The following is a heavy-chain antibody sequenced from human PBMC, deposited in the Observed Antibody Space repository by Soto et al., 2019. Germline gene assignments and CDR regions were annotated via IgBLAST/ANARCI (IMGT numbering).Heavy chain of an antibody. CDR3: AHSVVSGLGYYFDY. Sequence: ITLKESGPTLVKPTQTLTLTCTFSGFSLSTTRVAVGWIRQPPGKALEWLALIYWDDDKRYSPFLKSRLTITKDTSKNQVVLTMTNMDPLDTATYYCAHSVVSGLGYYFDYWGQGTLVTVSS. CDR2: IYWDDDK. V-gene: IGHV2-5*02. CDR1: GFSLSTTRVA. D-gene: IGHD6-19*01. J-gene: IGHJ4*02.